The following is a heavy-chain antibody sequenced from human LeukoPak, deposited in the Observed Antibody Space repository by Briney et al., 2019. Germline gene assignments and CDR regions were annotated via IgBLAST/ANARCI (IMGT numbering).Heavy chain of an antibody. J-gene: IGHJ1*01. CDR3: AARCSGGSCYSEKYFQH. Sequence: SQTLSLTCTVSGGSISSGGHYWSWIRQHPGKGLEWIGYIYYSGSTYYNPSLKSRVTISVDTSKNQFSLKLSSVTAADTAVYYCAARCSGGSCYSEKYFQHWGQGTLVTVSS. V-gene: IGHV4-31*03. D-gene: IGHD2-15*01. CDR2: IYYSGST. CDR1: GGSISSGGHY.